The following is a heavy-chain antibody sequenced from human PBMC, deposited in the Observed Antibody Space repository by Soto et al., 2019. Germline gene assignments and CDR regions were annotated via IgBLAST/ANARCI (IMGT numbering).Heavy chain of an antibody. Sequence: ALVKVSCKASGYTFTSYGISWVRQAPGQGLEWMGWISAYNGNTNYAQKLQGRVTMTTDTSTSTAYMELRSLRSDDTAVYYCAREDGDYYDSSGPTDNNWLDPWGQGTLVTVSS. D-gene: IGHD3-22*01. CDR1: GYTFTSYG. CDR2: ISAYNGNT. J-gene: IGHJ5*02. V-gene: IGHV1-18*04. CDR3: AREDGDYYDSSGPTDNNWLDP.